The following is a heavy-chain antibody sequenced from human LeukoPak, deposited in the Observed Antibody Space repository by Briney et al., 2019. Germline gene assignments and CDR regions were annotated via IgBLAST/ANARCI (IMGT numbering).Heavy chain of an antibody. D-gene: IGHD6-13*01. Sequence: GGSLRLSCAASGFTFSSYWMSWVRQAPGKGLEWVANIKDDGSEKYDVDSVKGRFTISRDDAKNSLYLQMNSLRAEDTAVYYCARARDSSWDYWGQGTLVTVSS. V-gene: IGHV3-7*03. CDR3: ARARDSSWDY. CDR1: GFTFSSYW. J-gene: IGHJ4*02. CDR2: IKDDGSEK.